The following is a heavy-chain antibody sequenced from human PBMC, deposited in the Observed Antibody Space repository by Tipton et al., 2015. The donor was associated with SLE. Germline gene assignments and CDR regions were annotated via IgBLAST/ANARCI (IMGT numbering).Heavy chain of an antibody. J-gene: IGHJ4*02. Sequence: SLRLSCAASGFTFSSYSLNSVRQAPGKGLEWVSSISSSSSYIYYADSVKGRFTISRDNAKNSLYLQMNSLRAEDTAVYYCAREEGSSWYDYWGQGTLVTVSS. V-gene: IGHV3-21*01. CDR2: ISSSSSYI. CDR3: AREEGSSWYDY. D-gene: IGHD6-13*01. CDR1: GFTFSSYS.